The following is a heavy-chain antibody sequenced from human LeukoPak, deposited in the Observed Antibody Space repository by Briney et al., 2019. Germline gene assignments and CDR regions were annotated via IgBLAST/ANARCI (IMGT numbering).Heavy chain of an antibody. Sequence: ASVKVSCKASGYTFTGYYMHWVRQAPGQGLEWRGWINPNSGGTNYAQKFQGRVTMTRDTSISTAYMELSRLRSDDTAVYYCAREADVRGCSYGPLFDYWGQGTLVTVSS. CDR1: GYTFTGYY. CDR3: AREADVRGCSYGPLFDY. J-gene: IGHJ4*02. D-gene: IGHD5-18*01. V-gene: IGHV1-2*02. CDR2: INPNSGGT.